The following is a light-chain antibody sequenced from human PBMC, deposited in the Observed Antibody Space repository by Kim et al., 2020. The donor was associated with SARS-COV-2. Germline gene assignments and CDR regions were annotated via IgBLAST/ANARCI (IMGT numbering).Light chain of an antibody. J-gene: IGLJ7*01. Sequence: QSVLTQPPSASGTPGQRVTISCSGSSSNIGSNIVFWYQQLPGAAPNLLIYSNNQRPSGIPDRFSGSRSGTSASLAISGLQSGDEADYYCAVWDDSLKQGVFGGGTQLTVL. V-gene: IGLV1-44*01. CDR1: SSNIGSNI. CDR3: AVWDDSLKQGV. CDR2: SNN.